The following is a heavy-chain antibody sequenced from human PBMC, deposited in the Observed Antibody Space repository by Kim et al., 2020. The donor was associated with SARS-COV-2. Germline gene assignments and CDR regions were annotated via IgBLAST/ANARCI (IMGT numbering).Heavy chain of an antibody. CDR2: IYYSGST. J-gene: IGHJ6*02. Sequence: SETLSLTCTVSGGSISSGGYYWSWIRQHPGKGLEWIGYIYYSGSTYYNPSLKSRVTISVDTSKNQFSLKLSSVTAADTAVYYCARDSTYDFWSGYIPRDYYYGMDVWGQGTTVTVSS. V-gene: IGHV4-31*03. CDR1: GGSISSGGYY. D-gene: IGHD3-3*01. CDR3: ARDSTYDFWSGYIPRDYYYGMDV.